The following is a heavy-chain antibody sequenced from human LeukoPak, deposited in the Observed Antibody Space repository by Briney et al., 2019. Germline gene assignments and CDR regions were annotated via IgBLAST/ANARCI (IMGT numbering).Heavy chain of an antibody. Sequence: PSQTLSLTCTVSGNSISSGDNYWSWIRQPAGKGLEWIGRIYTSGSTNYNPSLKSRVTISGDTSKNQFSLRLSSVTAADTAVYYCARASYSYDVNGWVPFDYWGQGTLVTVSS. D-gene: IGHD3-22*01. V-gene: IGHV4-61*02. CDR3: ARASYSYDVNGWVPFDY. CDR1: GNSISSGDNY. CDR2: IYTSGST. J-gene: IGHJ4*02.